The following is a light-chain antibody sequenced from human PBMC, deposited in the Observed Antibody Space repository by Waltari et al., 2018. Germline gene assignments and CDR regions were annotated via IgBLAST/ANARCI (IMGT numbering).Light chain of an antibody. CDR2: NDN. CDR3: QLWESGSDRVV. Sequence: SYVLTQPPSVSVAPGKTAMITCGGNNIGSRSVHWYQQKPGQAPVLVIYNDNDRPSGIPERISGSKSGNTATLTISRVEAGDEADYYCQLWESGSDRVVFGGGTKLTVL. J-gene: IGLJ2*01. CDR1: NIGSRS. V-gene: IGLV3-21*01.